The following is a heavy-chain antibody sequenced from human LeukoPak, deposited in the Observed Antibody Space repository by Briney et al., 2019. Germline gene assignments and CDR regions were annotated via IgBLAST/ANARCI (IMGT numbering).Heavy chain of an antibody. CDR2: ISSSSSYI. Sequence: GGSLRLSCAASGFTFSSYSMNWVRQAPGKGLEWVSSISSSSSYIYYADSVKGRFTISRDNAKNSLYLQMNSLRAEDTAVYYCARMSTSSWYVCDYWGQGTLVTVSS. J-gene: IGHJ4*02. CDR3: ARMSTSSWYVCDY. D-gene: IGHD6-13*01. V-gene: IGHV3-21*01. CDR1: GFTFSSYS.